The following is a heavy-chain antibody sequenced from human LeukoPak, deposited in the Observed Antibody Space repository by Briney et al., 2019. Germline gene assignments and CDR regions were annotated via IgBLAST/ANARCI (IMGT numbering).Heavy chain of an antibody. V-gene: IGHV4-30-2*01. CDR3: ARDRGGCLDY. CDR1: GGSISSGGYS. Sequence: SETLSLTCTVSGGSISSGGYSWSWIRQPPGKGLEGIGYIYHSGSTYYNPSLKSRVTISVDRSKNQFSLKLSSVTAADTAVYYCARDRGGCLDYWGQGTLVTVSS. D-gene: IGHD2-15*01. CDR2: IYHSGST. J-gene: IGHJ4*02.